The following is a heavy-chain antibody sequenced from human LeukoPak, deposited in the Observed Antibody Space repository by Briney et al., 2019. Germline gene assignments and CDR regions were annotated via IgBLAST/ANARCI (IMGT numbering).Heavy chain of an antibody. CDR2: ISSDKTYI. CDR3: ARAPGTIYSNYANPDY. V-gene: IGHV3-21*01. D-gene: IGHD4-11*01. J-gene: IGHJ4*02. Sequence: AQSLTLSCVASGFIFSTNSMNWNRQAPAKGLDWDSCISSDKTYIHYADSVKGRFTISRDNAKNSLYLQMSSLRAEDTAVYYCARAPGTIYSNYANPDYWGQGTLVTVSS. CDR1: GFIFSTNS.